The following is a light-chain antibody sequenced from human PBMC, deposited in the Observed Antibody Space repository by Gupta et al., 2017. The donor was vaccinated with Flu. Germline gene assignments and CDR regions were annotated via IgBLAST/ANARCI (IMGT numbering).Light chain of an antibody. J-gene: IGKJ4*01. Sequence: AIRMTQSPSSFSASTGDRVTITCRASQGISSYLAWYQQKPGKAPKLLIYAASTLQSGVPSRFSGSGSGTDFTLTISCLQSEDFATYYCQQDDSYDITFGGGTKVEIK. CDR1: QGISSY. CDR3: QQDDSYDIT. CDR2: AAS. V-gene: IGKV1-8*01.